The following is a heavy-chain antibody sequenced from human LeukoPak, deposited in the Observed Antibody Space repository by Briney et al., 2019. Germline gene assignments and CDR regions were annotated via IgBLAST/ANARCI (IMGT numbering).Heavy chain of an antibody. V-gene: IGHV1-46*01. J-gene: IGHJ4*02. CDR1: GCTFTSYY. CDR2: INPSGGST. Sequence: ASVKVSCKASGCTFTSYYMHWVRQAPGQGLEWMGIINPSGGSTSYAQKFQGRVTMTRDMSTSTVYMELSSLRSEDTAVYYCARRGWNQRPLDYWGQGTLVTVSS. CDR3: ARRGWNQRPLDY. D-gene: IGHD1-1*01.